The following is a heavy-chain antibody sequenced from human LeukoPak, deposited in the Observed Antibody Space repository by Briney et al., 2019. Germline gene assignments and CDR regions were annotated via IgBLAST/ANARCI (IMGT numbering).Heavy chain of an antibody. J-gene: IGHJ4*02. CDR2: MNPNSGNT. D-gene: IGHD2-2*01. CDR3: AREDPIPAAAFDY. CDR1: GYTFTSYD. V-gene: IGHV1-8*01. Sequence: ASVKVSCKASGYTFTSYDINWVRQATGQGLEWMGWMNPNSGNTGYAQKFQGRVTMTRNTSISTAYMELSSLRSEDTAAYYCAREDPIPAAAFDYWGQGTLVTVSS.